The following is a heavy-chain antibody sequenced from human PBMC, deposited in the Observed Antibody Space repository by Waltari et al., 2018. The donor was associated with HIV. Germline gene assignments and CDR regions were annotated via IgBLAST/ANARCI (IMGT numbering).Heavy chain of an antibody. Sequence: EVQLVESGGGLVQPGGSLRLSCAASGFTFHTYWMHWLRQVPGKGLVWVSRMNSDGTTRSYADSVKGRFTISRDNAKNTLYVEMNSLRADDTAVYYCASSGVYAHDAFKIWGQGTKVIVSS. CDR3: ASSGVYAHDAFKI. CDR2: MNSDGTTR. CDR1: GFTFHTYW. J-gene: IGHJ3*02. D-gene: IGHD2-15*01. V-gene: IGHV3-74*01.